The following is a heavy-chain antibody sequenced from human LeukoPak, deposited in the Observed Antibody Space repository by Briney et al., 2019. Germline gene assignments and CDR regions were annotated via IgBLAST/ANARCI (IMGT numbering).Heavy chain of an antibody. J-gene: IGHJ2*01. Sequence: GESLKISCKGSGYSFTSYWIGWVRQMPGKGLEWMGIIYPGDSDTRYSPSFQGQVTISADKSISTAYLQWSSLKASDTAMYYCARPVVLAANNAANYWYFDLWGRGTLVTVSS. V-gene: IGHV5-51*01. CDR2: IYPGDSDT. D-gene: IGHD2-2*01. CDR1: GYSFTSYW. CDR3: ARPVVLAANNAANYWYFDL.